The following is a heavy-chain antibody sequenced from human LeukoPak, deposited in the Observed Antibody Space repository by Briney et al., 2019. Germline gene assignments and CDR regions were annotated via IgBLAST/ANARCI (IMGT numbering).Heavy chain of an antibody. Sequence: SETLSLTCAVSGGSISGVSFWGWIRQPPGKGLEWIGNIYSSGATHYNPLMRRRVTISVDTSKNQFSLRVSSVTAADTAVYYCARVDITALAAAYIDYWGQGTLVTVSS. V-gene: IGHV4-39*01. J-gene: IGHJ4*02. CDR3: ARVDITALAAAYIDY. D-gene: IGHD6-13*01. CDR2: IYSSGAT. CDR1: GGSISGVSF.